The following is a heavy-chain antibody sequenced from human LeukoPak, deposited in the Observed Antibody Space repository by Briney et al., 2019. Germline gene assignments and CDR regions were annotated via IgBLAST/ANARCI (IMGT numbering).Heavy chain of an antibody. J-gene: IGHJ5*02. Sequence: SETLSLTCTVSGGSISSGSYYWSWIRQPAGKGLEWIGRIYTSGSTNYNPSLKSRVTISVDTSKNQFSLKLSSVTAADTAVYYCARGVLRYFDWLSNWFDPWGQGTLVTVSS. CDR2: IYTSGST. CDR3: ARGVLRYFDWLSNWFDP. D-gene: IGHD3-9*01. CDR1: GGSISSGSYY. V-gene: IGHV4-61*02.